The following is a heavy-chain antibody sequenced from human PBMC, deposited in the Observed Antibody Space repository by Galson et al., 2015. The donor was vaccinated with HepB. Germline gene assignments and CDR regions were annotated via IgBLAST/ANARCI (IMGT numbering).Heavy chain of an antibody. CDR1: GGTFSSYA. V-gene: IGHV1-69*04. CDR3: ARGGNGDPSGWFNWFDP. J-gene: IGHJ5*02. D-gene: IGHD6-19*01. CDR2: IIPILGIA. Sequence: SVKVSCKASGGTFSSYAISWVRQAPGQGLEWMGRIIPILGIANYAQKFQGRVTITADKSTSTAYMELSSLRSEDTAVYYCARGGNGDPSGWFNWFDPWGQGTLVTVSS.